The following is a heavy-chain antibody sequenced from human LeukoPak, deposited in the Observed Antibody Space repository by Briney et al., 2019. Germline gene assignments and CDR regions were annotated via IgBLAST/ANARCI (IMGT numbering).Heavy chain of an antibody. J-gene: IGHJ4*02. CDR2: ISSSSSTI. Sequence: GGSLRLSCAASGFTFSSHSMNWVRQAPGKGLEWVSYISSSSSTIYYADSVKGRFTISRDNAKNSLYLQMNSLRAEDTAVYYCAREGRGSDYWGQGTLVTVSS. V-gene: IGHV3-48*01. D-gene: IGHD1-26*01. CDR3: AREGRGSDY. CDR1: GFTFSSHS.